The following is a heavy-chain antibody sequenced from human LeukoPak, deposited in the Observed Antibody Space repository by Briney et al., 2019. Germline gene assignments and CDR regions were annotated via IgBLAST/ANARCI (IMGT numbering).Heavy chain of an antibody. CDR3: ARHGVVPAARVEY. CDR2: IYYSGST. Sequence: SETLSLTCTVSGGSLTSYYWSWVRQPPGKGLGWSGYIYYSGSTKYNPSLKSRVTISVDTSKNQFSLKLSSVTAADTAVYYCARHGVVPAARVEYGGQGTRVTV. J-gene: IGHJ4*02. CDR1: GGSLTSYY. D-gene: IGHD2-2*01. V-gene: IGHV4-59*08.